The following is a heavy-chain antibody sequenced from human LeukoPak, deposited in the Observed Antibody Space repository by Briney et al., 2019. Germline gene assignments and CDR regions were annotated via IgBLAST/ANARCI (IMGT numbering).Heavy chain of an antibody. V-gene: IGHV3-23*01. CDR3: AKVSSTIFGVIDY. J-gene: IGHJ4*02. CDR2: ISSSGGST. CDR1: GFTFSSYA. Sequence: PGGSLRLSCAASGFTFSSYAMSWVRQAPGKGLEWVSAISSSGGSTYYAVSVKGRFTISRDNSKNTLYLQMNSLRAEDTAIYYCAKVSSTIFGVIDYWGQGTLIIVSS. D-gene: IGHD3-3*01.